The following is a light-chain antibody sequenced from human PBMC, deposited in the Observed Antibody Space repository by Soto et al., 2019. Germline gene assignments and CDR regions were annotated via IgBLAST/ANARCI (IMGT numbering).Light chain of an antibody. CDR3: QQRSNWPT. Sequence: EIVLTQSPATLSLSPGERATLSCRASQSVSSYLAWYQQKPGQAPRLLIYDASNRATGIPARFSGSGSGNDFTLTISSLEPEDLAVYYCQQRSNWPTFGGGTKVEIK. V-gene: IGKV3-11*01. CDR2: DAS. J-gene: IGKJ4*01. CDR1: QSVSSY.